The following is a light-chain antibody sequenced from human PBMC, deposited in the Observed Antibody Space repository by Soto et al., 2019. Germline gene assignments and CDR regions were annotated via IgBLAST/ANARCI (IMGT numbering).Light chain of an antibody. Sequence: QSVLTQPPSASGTPGQRVTISCSGSSSNIGSNFVYWYQQFPGTAPKLLIYRNNQRPSGVPDRFSGSKSGTSASLAISGLPSEDAADYYCAAWDGSLNGVVFGGGTKLTVL. CDR1: SSNIGSNF. CDR2: RNN. V-gene: IGLV1-47*01. J-gene: IGLJ3*02. CDR3: AAWDGSLNGVV.